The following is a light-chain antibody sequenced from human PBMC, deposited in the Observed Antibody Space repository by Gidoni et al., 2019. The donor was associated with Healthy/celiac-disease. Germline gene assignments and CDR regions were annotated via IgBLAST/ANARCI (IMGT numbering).Light chain of an antibody. CDR2: GAS. Sequence: ETVMTQSPATLSVSPGERATLSCRASQSVSNSLAWYQQKPGQGPRLLIYGASTRATGIPARFSGSGSGTEFTLTISSLQSEDFAVYYCQQYNNWPPYTFGQXTKLEIK. CDR1: QSVSNS. CDR3: QQYNNWPPYT. V-gene: IGKV3-15*01. J-gene: IGKJ2*01.